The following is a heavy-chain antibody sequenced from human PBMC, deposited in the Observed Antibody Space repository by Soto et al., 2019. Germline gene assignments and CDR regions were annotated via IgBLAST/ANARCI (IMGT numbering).Heavy chain of an antibody. CDR3: ARGDAALSFDY. CDR2: ISSSGKTI. D-gene: IGHD2-15*01. J-gene: IGHJ4*02. V-gene: IGHV3-48*03. Sequence: GGSLRLSCAASGFTFSSYEMNWVRQAPGKGLEWDSYISSSGKTIYYADSVKGRFTISRDNAKNSLYLQMNSMRAEDTAVYYCARGDAALSFDYWGQGTLVTVSS. CDR1: GFTFSSYE.